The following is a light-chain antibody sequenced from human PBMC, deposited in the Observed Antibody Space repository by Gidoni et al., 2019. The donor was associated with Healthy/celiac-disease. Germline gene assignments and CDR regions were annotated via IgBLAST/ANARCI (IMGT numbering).Light chain of an antibody. CDR2: GNS. V-gene: IGLV1-40*01. Sequence: QSVLTQPPSVSGAPGQRVTISCTGSSSNIGAGYDVHWYQQLPGTAPKLLIYGNSNRPSGVPDRFSGSKSGTSASLAITGLQAEDEADYYCQSYDSSLSGPLSYVFGTGTKVTVL. J-gene: IGLJ1*01. CDR1: SSNIGAGYD. CDR3: QSYDSSLSGPLSYV.